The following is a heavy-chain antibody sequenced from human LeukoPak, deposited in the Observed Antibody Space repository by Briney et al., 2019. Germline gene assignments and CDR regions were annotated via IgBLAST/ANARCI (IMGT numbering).Heavy chain of an antibody. CDR1: GYTFTSYE. D-gene: IGHD3-3*01. J-gene: IGHJ3*02. Sequence: GASVKVSCKASGYTFTSYEINWVRQATGQGLEWMGGFDVEDGEIIYAQKFQGRVTMTEDTSTDTAYMELSSLRSEDTAVYYCATNRQIMILGVVIMPAFDIWGQGTMVTVSS. V-gene: IGHV1-24*01. CDR2: FDVEDGEI. CDR3: ATNRQIMILGVVIMPAFDI.